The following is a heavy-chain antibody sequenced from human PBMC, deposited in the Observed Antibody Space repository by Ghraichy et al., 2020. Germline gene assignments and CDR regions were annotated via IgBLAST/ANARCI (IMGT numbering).Heavy chain of an antibody. J-gene: IGHJ4*02. CDR1: GSTFSNYW. D-gene: IGHD3/OR15-3a*01. V-gene: IGHV3-7*03. Sequence: GGSLRLSCAAPGSTFSNYWMSWVRQAPGKGLEWVANIKEDGSEKYYADSVKGRFTISRDNAKNSLYLQMNSLRAEDTAVYYCARDHWTSSAYWGQGTLVTVSS. CDR3: ARDHWTSSAY. CDR2: IKEDGSEK.